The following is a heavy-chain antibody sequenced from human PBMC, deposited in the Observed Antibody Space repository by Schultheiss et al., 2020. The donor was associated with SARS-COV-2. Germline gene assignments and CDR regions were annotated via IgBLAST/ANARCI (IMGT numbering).Heavy chain of an antibody. J-gene: IGHJ4*02. CDR2: VYYSRST. CDR3: ARSDRRGAAAGRFDY. D-gene: IGHD6-13*01. CDR1: GDSISNYD. Sequence: SETLSLTCTVSGDSISNYDWNWIRQPPGKPLEWIGYVYYSRSTNYKSSLKSRVTMSVDRSKNQFSLKLSSVTAADTAVYYCARSDRRGAAAGRFDYWGQGTLVTVSS. V-gene: IGHV4-59*12.